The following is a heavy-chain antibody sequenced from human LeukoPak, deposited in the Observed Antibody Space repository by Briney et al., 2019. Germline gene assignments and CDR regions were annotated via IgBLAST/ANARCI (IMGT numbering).Heavy chain of an antibody. CDR1: RFTFSSYA. D-gene: IGHD1-26*01. CDR2: ISGSGGAS. V-gene: IGHV3-23*01. J-gene: IGHJ4*02. CDR3: GAAYSGSSPFDY. Sequence: GGSLRLSCAASRFTFSSYAMSWVRQGPGKGLEWVSAISGSGGASYYADSVKGRFTISRDNAKNSLFLQMNSLRAEDTAVYYCGAAYSGSSPFDYWGQGTLVTVSS.